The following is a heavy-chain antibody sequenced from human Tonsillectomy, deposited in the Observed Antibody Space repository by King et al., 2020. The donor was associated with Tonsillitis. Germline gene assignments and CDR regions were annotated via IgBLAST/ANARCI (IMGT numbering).Heavy chain of an antibody. CDR3: ASSAKIAKDTPFDY. V-gene: IGHV3-53*04. D-gene: IGHD5-18*01. CDR2: IYSGGTT. Sequence: VQLVESGGGLVQPGGSLRLSCAASEFTVSRNYMSWVRQAPGKGLEWVSVIYSGGTTDYADYVKGRFIISRHSSKNTLYRQMNSLRGEDTAVYYCASSAKIAKDTPFDYWGQGTPVTVSS. CDR1: EFTVSRNY. J-gene: IGHJ4*02.